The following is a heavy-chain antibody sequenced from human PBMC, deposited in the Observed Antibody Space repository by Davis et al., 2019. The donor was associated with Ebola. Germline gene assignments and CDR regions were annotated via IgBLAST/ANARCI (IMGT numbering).Heavy chain of an antibody. V-gene: IGHV4-61*01. CDR1: GGSISSGTYY. Sequence: GSLRLSCSVSGGSISSGTYYWGWVRQPPGKGLEWIGFIYYRGSTNYNPSLKSRVTISVDTSKKQFSLKLSSVTAADTAVYYCARIRRNYGDYLNDAFDIWGQGTMVTVSS. CDR3: ARIRRNYGDYLNDAFDI. J-gene: IGHJ3*02. D-gene: IGHD4-17*01. CDR2: IYYRGST.